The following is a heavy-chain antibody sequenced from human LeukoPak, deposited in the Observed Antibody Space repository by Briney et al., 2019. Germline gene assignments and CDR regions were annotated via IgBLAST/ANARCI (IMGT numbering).Heavy chain of an antibody. CDR1: GYTFTSYG. CDR3: ARDGVKWELLYYFDY. CDR2: ISAYNGNT. V-gene: IGHV1-18*01. Sequence: ASVKVSCKASGYTFTSYGISWVRQAPGQGLEWMGWISAYNGNTNYAQKLQGTVTMTTDTSTSTAYMELRSLRSDDTAVYYCARDGVKWELLYYFDYWGQGTLVTVSS. D-gene: IGHD1-26*01. J-gene: IGHJ4*02.